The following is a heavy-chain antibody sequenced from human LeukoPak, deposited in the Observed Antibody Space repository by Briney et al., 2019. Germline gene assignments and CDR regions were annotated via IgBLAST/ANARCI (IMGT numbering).Heavy chain of an antibody. CDR1: GYTLTELS. Sequence: SVTVSHKVCGYTLTELSMHWVRQPPAKGRAWGGGFDPENGETIYPQKFHGRVTMTDDTSTDTAYMELSSLKSEDRAVYDCATAGYSYGSPFDYWAQGPLVPVSS. CDR2: FDPENGET. D-gene: IGHD5-18*01. J-gene: IGHJ4*02. V-gene: IGHV1-24*01. CDR3: ATAGYSYGSPFDY.